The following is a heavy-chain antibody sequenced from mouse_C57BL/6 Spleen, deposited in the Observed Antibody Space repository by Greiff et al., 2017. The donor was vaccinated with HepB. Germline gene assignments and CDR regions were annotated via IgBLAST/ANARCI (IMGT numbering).Heavy chain of an antibody. V-gene: IGHV1-82*01. J-gene: IGHJ2*01. CDR3: ARYYYGSDY. D-gene: IGHD1-1*01. CDR2: IYPGDGDT. CDR1: GYAFSSPW. Sequence: QVQLQQSGPELVKPGASVKISCKASGYAFSSPWMNWVKQRPGKGLEWIGRIYPGDGDTNYNGKFKGKATLTADKSSSTAYMQLSSLTSEDSAVYFCARYYYGSDYWGQGTTLTVSS.